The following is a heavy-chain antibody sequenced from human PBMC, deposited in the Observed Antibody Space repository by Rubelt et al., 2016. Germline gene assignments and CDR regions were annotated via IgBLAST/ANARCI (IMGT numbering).Heavy chain of an antibody. J-gene: IGHJ6*02. CDR2: IRGSGGST. Sequence: LESGGGFVQPGGSLRLACAASGFTFSSYAMIWVRQTPEKGLEWVSGIRGSGGSTYYADSVKGRFTISRDNSKNTLYLQMNSLRAEDTAVYYCATQRVVAVYGMDVWGQGTTVTVSS. D-gene: IGHD2-15*01. CDR1: GFTFSSYA. CDR3: ATQRVVAVYGMDV. V-gene: IGHV3-23*01.